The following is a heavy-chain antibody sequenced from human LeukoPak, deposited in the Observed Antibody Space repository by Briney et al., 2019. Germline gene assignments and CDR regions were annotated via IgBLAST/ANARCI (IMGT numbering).Heavy chain of an antibody. D-gene: IGHD2/OR15-2a*01. V-gene: IGHV3-7*05. J-gene: IGHJ4*02. CDR2: INQDGSEK. CDR3: TTFYTRLTDY. CDR1: GLIFNTYW. Sequence: GSLRLSCAASGLIFNTYWISWVRQAPGKGLEWLATINQDGSEKYYVDSVKGRFTISRDNAKNSLFLQMNSLRAEDTAVYYCTTFYTRLTDYWGQGTLVTVSS.